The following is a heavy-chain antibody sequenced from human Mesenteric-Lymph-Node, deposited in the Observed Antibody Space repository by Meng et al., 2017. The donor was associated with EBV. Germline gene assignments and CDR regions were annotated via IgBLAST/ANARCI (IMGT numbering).Heavy chain of an antibody. D-gene: IGHD3-22*01. CDR3: ARISDYDSSGLDY. J-gene: IGHJ4*02. V-gene: IGHV1-18*01. CDR2: ISAYNANT. CDR1: GYTFANFG. Sequence: QVKLVQSGGGVKKPGASVKVSCKASGYTFANFGITWVRQAPGQGLEWMGWISAYNANTDYAQTLQGRVTMTKDTSTSTAYMDLRSLRPDDTAVYYCARISDYDSSGLDYWGQGTLVTVSS.